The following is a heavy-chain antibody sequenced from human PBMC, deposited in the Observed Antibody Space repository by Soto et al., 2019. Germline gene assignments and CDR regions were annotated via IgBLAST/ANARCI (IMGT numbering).Heavy chain of an antibody. D-gene: IGHD3-3*01. J-gene: IGHJ3*02. Sequence: EVQLLESGGGLVQPGGSLRISCAASGFTFSTYSMTWVRQAPGKGLEWVSTISGSGGSTYYIDSVKGRFTISRDNSKNTLYLQMNSLGAEDTAIYYCAKDWTSIWGQGTMVAVSS. CDR3: AKDWTSI. CDR2: ISGSGGST. CDR1: GFTFSTYS. V-gene: IGHV3-23*01.